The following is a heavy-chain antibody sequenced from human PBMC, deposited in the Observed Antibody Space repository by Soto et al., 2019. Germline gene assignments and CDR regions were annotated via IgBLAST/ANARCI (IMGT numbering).Heavy chain of an antibody. J-gene: IGHJ6*02. Sequence: ASVKVSCKASGYTFTSYGISWVRQAPGQGLEWMGWISAYNGNTNYAQKLQGRVTMTTDTSTSTAYMELRSLRSDDTAVYYCARDQSGRYFDLTYGMDVWGQGTTVTSP. CDR2: ISAYNGNT. CDR3: ARDQSGRYFDLTYGMDV. V-gene: IGHV1-18*04. CDR1: GYTFTSYG. D-gene: IGHD3-9*01.